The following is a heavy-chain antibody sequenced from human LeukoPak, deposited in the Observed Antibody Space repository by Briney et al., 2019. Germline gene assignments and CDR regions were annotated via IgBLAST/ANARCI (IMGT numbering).Heavy chain of an antibody. D-gene: IGHD4-17*01. V-gene: IGHV3-23*01. CDR2: ISGSGAGK. Sequence: GGSLRLSCAASGFTFSTYAMTGLRQSPGMGLEWVSSISGSGAGKFYAAPVRGRFTTSRDNSKNTLYVQMNSLRAEDTAVYYCAKAAWGDYAGAFDIWGQGTMVIVSS. CDR1: GFTFSTYA. CDR3: AKAAWGDYAGAFDI. J-gene: IGHJ3*02.